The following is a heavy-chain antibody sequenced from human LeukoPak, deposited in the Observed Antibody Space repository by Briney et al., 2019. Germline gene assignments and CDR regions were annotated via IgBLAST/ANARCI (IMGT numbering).Heavy chain of an antibody. V-gene: IGHV3-53*01. J-gene: IGHJ2*01. CDR2: IHSGGST. Sequence: PGGSLRLSCAAPGFTVSSNYMSWVRQAPGKGLEWVSVIHSGGSTYYADSVKGRFTISRDNAKNTLYLQMNSLRAEDTAVYYCARESIAAAFDLWGRGTLVTVSS. CDR1: GFTVSSNY. D-gene: IGHD6-13*01. CDR3: ARESIAAAFDL.